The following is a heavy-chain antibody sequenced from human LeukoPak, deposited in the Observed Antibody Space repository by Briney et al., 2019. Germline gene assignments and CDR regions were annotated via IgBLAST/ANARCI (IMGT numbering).Heavy chain of an antibody. D-gene: IGHD2-21*01. V-gene: IGHV3-30*04. Sequence: PGGSLRLSCVASGFSLTSDAMHWVGQAPAKGLEWVTMLSSDGITQNYADSVRGRFTISIYDSKKTLYLQMNSLRREDTAISYCARGAPRVVAFDHWGQGALVTVSS. J-gene: IGHJ4*02. CDR3: ARGAPRVVAFDH. CDR1: GFSLTSDA. CDR2: LSSDGITQ.